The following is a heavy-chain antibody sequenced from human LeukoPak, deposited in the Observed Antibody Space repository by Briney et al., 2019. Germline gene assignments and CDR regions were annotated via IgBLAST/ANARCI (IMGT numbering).Heavy chain of an antibody. CDR1: GYTFTSYY. D-gene: IGHD5-18*01. CDR2: INPSGGST. J-gene: IGHJ4*02. Sequence: ASVKVSCKASGYTFTSYYMHWVRQAPGQGLEWMGIINPSGGSTSYAQKFQGRVTITADKSTSTAYMELSSLRSEDTAVYYCARDEGGYSYGSYFDYWGQGTLVTVSS. V-gene: IGHV1-46*01. CDR3: ARDEGGYSYGSYFDY.